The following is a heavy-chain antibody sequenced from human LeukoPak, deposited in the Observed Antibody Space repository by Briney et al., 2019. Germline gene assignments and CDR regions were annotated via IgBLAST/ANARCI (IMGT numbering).Heavy chain of an antibody. CDR2: YDPGEGER. CDR3: VRSGRGTYYYFDY. Sequence: ASVRVSCKVSGYTITELSMHWVRQAPGKGLEWMGSYDPGEGERINAQKFQGRVTMTEETSTDTAYMELTSLTSEDTAVYYCVRSGRGTYYYFDYWGQGTLVTVSS. J-gene: IGHJ4*02. CDR1: GYTITELS. D-gene: IGHD1-26*01. V-gene: IGHV1-24*01.